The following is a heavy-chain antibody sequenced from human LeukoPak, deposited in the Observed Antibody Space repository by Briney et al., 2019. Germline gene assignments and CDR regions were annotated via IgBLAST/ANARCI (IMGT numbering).Heavy chain of an antibody. CDR3: ARERKYCSSTSCPGDAFDI. V-gene: IGHV4-59*01. J-gene: IGHJ3*02. CDR1: GGPISSYY. D-gene: IGHD2-2*01. Sequence: PSETLSLTCTVSGGPISSYYWSWIRQPPGKGLEWIGYIYYSGSTNYNPSLKSRVTISVDTSKNQFSLKLSSVTAADTAVYYCARERKYCSSTSCPGDAFDIWGQGTMVTVSS. CDR2: IYYSGST.